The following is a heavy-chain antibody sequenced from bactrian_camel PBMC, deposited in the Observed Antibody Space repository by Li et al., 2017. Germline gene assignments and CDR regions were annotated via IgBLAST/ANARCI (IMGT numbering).Heavy chain of an antibody. D-gene: IGHD4*01. J-gene: IGHJ4*01. V-gene: IGHV3S6*01. CDR2: VDSDGSIS. CDR1: GAISNNYC. Sequence: HVQLVESGGGSVQAGGSLRLSCVRSGAISNNYCVGWFRQAPGKAREGIAGVDSDGSISYSDSVKGRFTISRDNADNTLYLQMNSLKPEDTADYFCATGREGRYRRGNPSLSLGDYRYAGQGTQVTVS.